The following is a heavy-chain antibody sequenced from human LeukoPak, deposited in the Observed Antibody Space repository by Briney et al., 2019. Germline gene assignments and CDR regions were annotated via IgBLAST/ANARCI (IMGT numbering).Heavy chain of an antibody. J-gene: IGHJ4*02. Sequence: PGGSLRLSCAASGFRLNNAWMNCVRQAPGKGLEWIGHIKTKTDGGTTDYAAPVKGRFTISRDDSKNTLYLQVNSLKSEDTAVYYCTTDRLDNSGWSRGFDYWGQGTLVTVSS. V-gene: IGHV3-15*01. CDR1: GFRLNNAW. CDR3: TTDRLDNSGWSRGFDY. CDR2: IKTKTDGGTT. D-gene: IGHD6-19*01.